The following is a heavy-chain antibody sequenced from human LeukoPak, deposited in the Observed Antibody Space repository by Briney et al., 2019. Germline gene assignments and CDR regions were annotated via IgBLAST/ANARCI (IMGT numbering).Heavy chain of an antibody. CDR1: GFTFDDYA. V-gene: IGHV3-9*01. J-gene: IGHJ4*02. D-gene: IGHD6-6*01. CDR2: ISWNSGSI. Sequence: GRSLRLSCAASGFTFDDYAMHWVRQAPGKGLEWVSGISWNSGSIGYADSVKGRFTISRDNAKNSLYLQMNSLRAEDTALYYCAKGPLGSSLPSYFDYWGQGTLVTVSS. CDR3: AKGPLGSSLPSYFDY.